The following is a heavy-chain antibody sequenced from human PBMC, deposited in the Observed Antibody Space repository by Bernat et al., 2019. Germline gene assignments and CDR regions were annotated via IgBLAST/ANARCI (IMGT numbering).Heavy chain of an antibody. V-gene: IGHV3-30*18. CDR2: ISYDGSNK. Sequence: QVQLVESGGGVVQPGRSLRLSCAASGFTFSSYGMHWVRQTPGKGLEWVAVISYDGSNKYYADSVKGRFTISRDNSKNTLYLQMNGLRAEDTAVYYCAKDRVHYYDSSAYYGMDVWGQGTTVTVSS. D-gene: IGHD3-22*01. CDR1: GFTFSSYG. CDR3: AKDRVHYYDSSAYYGMDV. J-gene: IGHJ6*02.